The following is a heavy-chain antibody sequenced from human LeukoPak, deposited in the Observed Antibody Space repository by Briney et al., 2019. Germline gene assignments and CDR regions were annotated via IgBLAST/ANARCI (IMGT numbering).Heavy chain of an antibody. CDR3: ARDRKLLWFGELAWFDP. D-gene: IGHD3-10*01. CDR1: GGSISSSNW. Sequence: PSGTLSLTCAVSGGSISSSNWWSWVRQPPGQGLEWIGEIYHSGSTNYNPSLKSRVTISVDKSKNQFSLKLSSVTAADTAVYYCARDRKLLWFGELAWFDPWGQGTLVTVSS. V-gene: IGHV4-4*02. J-gene: IGHJ5*02. CDR2: IYHSGST.